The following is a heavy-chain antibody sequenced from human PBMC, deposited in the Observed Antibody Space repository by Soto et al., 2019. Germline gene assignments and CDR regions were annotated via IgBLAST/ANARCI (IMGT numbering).Heavy chain of an antibody. CDR3: ARVERAYCGGDCYAY. CDR2: ISSSSSYI. V-gene: IGHV3-21*01. CDR1: GFTFSSYS. Sequence: EVQLVESGGGLVKPGGSLRLSCAASGFTFSSYSMNWVRQAPGKGLEWVSSISSSSSYIYYADSVKGRFTISRDNDKNSLYLQMNRLRAEDTAVYYCARVERAYCGGDCYAYWGQGTLVTVSS. D-gene: IGHD2-21*01. J-gene: IGHJ4*02.